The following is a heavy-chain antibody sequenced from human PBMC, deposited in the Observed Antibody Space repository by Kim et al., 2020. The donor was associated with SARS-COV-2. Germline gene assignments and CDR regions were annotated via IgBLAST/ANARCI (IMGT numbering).Heavy chain of an antibody. CDR1: GFSFSTYD. D-gene: IGHD6-19*01. CDR2: IRGSDGST. J-gene: IGHJ4*02. Sequence: GGSLRLSCAASGFSFSTYDMSWVRQAPGKGLEWVSAIRGSDGSTHYADAVQGRFIISRDNSKNTLYLQMNSLRAEDTAIYYCTKGAWLDPYWGQGTLVTVSS. CDR3: TKGAWLDPY. V-gene: IGHV3-23*01.